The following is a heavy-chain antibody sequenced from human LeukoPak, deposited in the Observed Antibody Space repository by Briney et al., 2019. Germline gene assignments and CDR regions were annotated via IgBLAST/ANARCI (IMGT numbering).Heavy chain of an antibody. Sequence: SETLSLTCTVSSGSIGSSSNYWGWIRQAPGKGLEWVGNVYYSGSTFYNPSLKSRVTISVDTSKNQFSLKLRSVTAADTAIYYCARASFNVVFGNWFDPWGQGTLVTVSS. D-gene: IGHD2-8*01. CDR1: SGSIGSSSNY. CDR3: ARASFNVVFGNWFDP. CDR2: VYYSGST. J-gene: IGHJ5*02. V-gene: IGHV4-39*01.